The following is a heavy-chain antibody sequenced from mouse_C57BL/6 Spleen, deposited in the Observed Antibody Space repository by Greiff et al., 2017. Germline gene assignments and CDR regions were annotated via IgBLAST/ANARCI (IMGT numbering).Heavy chain of an antibody. CDR3: ARSRKRAMDY. V-gene: IGHV1-61*01. CDR1: GYTFTSYW. J-gene: IGHJ4*01. CDR2: IYPSDGET. Sequence: QVQLQQPGAELVRPGSSVKLSCKASGYTFTSYWMDWVKQRPGQGLEWIGNIYPSDGETHYNQKFKDKATLTVDKSSSTAYMQLSSLTSEDSAVYYCARSRKRAMDYWGQGTSVTVSS.